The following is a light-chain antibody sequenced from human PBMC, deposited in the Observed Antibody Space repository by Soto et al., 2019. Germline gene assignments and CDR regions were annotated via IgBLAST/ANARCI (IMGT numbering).Light chain of an antibody. Sequence: DSQMTQSPSSLSASVGDRVTITCRASQSINNLLAWYQQKPGKAPKXXIYDVSTLESGVPSRFSGSGSGTEFTLTISSLQPEDFATYYCQQYDSYPLTFGGGTKVDIK. CDR3: QQYDSYPLT. CDR2: DVS. J-gene: IGKJ4*01. V-gene: IGKV1-5*01. CDR1: QSINNL.